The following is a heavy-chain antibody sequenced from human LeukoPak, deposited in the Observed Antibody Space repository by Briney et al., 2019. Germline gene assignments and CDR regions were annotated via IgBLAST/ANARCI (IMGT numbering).Heavy chain of an antibody. V-gene: IGHV4-34*01. Sequence: PSETLSLTCAVYGGSFSGYYWSWIRQPPGKGLEWIGEINHSGSTNYNPSLKSRVTISVDTSKNQFSLKLSSVTAADTAVYYCAREALLAKYYDFWSGLTRNYYYGMDVWGQGTTVTVSS. D-gene: IGHD3-3*01. J-gene: IGHJ6*02. CDR3: AREALLAKYYDFWSGLTRNYYYGMDV. CDR1: GGSFSGYY. CDR2: INHSGST.